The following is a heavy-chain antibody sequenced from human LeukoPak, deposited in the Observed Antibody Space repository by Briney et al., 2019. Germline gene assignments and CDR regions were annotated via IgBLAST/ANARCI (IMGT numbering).Heavy chain of an antibody. Sequence: ETLSLTCTVSGGSISTYYWSWIRQPPGKGLEWIGYIYNSGSTNYNPSLKSRVTISVGTSENQFSLKLSSVTAADTAVYYCARGWFGNFLHFDYWGQGTLVTVSS. CDR1: GGSISTYY. V-gene: IGHV4-59*01. CDR2: IYNSGST. CDR3: ARGWFGNFLHFDY. D-gene: IGHD3-10*01. J-gene: IGHJ4*02.